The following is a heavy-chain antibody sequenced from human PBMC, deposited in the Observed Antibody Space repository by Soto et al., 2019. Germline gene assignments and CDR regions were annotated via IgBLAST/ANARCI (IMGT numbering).Heavy chain of an antibody. D-gene: IGHD3-10*01. J-gene: IGHJ4*02. CDR2: IYYSGST. CDR1: GGSISSGDYY. V-gene: IGHV4-30-4*01. Sequence: QVQLQESGPGLVKPSQTLSLTCTVSGGSISSGDYYWSWIHQPPGKGLEWIGYIYYSGSTYYNPSLKSRVTISVDTSKNQFSLKLSAVTAADTAVYYCARETRFGELLWFDYWGQGTLVTVSS. CDR3: ARETRFGELLWFDY.